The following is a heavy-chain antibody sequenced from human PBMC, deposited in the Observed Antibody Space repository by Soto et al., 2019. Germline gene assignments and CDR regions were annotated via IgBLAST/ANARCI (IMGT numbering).Heavy chain of an antibody. CDR1: GFTFSSYA. CDR3: ARDELYYDFWSGYRSHYGMDV. D-gene: IGHD3-3*01. CDR2: ISYDGSNK. V-gene: IGHV3-30-3*01. J-gene: IGHJ6*02. Sequence: GGSLRLSCAASGFTFSSYAMHWVRQAPGKGLEWVAVISYDGSNKYYADSVKGRFTISRDNSKNTLYLQMNSLRAEDTAVYYCARDELYYDFWSGYRSHYGMDVWGQGTTVTVSS.